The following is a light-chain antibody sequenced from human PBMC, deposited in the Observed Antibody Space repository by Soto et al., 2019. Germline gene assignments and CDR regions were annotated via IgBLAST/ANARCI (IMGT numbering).Light chain of an antibody. Sequence: SSELTQPPSVSVAPGKTARITCGGNNIGSKSVHWYQQKPGQAPVLVIYYDSDRPSGIPERFSGSNSGNTATLTISRVEAGDEADYYCQVWDSSRGVFGGGTKLTVL. J-gene: IGLJ3*02. V-gene: IGLV3-21*04. CDR2: YDS. CDR1: NIGSKS. CDR3: QVWDSSRGV.